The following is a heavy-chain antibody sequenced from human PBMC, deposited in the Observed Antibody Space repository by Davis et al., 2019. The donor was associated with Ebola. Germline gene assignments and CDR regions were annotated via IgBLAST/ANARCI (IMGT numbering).Heavy chain of an antibody. D-gene: IGHD5-12*01. V-gene: IGHV1-69*06. Sequence: SVEVSCKASGGTFSSYAISWVRQAPGQGLEWMGGIIPIFGTANYAQKFQGRVTITADKSTSTAYMELSSLRSEDTAVYYCARDRGGLSSGYDSPFDPWGQGTLVTVSS. CDR1: GGTFSSYA. J-gene: IGHJ5*02. CDR2: IIPIFGTA. CDR3: ARDRGGLSSGYDSPFDP.